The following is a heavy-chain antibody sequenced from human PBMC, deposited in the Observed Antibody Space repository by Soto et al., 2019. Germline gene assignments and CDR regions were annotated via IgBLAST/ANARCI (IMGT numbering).Heavy chain of an antibody. Sequence: SETLSLTCTVSGGSISSYYWSWIRQPPGKGLEWIAYMYYSGSTNYNPSLKSRVTLSVDTSKNLFSLKLSSVTAADTAVYYCARNALVETGTGDVNWFDPWGQGILVTVSS. J-gene: IGHJ5*02. D-gene: IGHD1-1*01. CDR2: MYYSGST. V-gene: IGHV4-59*01. CDR3: ARNALVETGTGDVNWFDP. CDR1: GGSISSYY.